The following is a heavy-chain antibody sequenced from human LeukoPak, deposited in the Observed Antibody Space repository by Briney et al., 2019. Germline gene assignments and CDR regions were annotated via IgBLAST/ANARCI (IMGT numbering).Heavy chain of an antibody. CDR2: ISGSGGST. J-gene: IGHJ6*02. V-gene: IGHV3-23*01. CDR1: GFTFSSYA. Sequence: PGGSLRLSCAASGFTFSSYAMSWVRQAPGNGLEWVSAISGSGGSTYYADSVKGRFTISRDNSKNTLYLQMNSLSAEDTAVYYCAKGYSYGYYYYGMDVWGQGTTVTVSS. CDR3: AKGYSYGYYYYGMDV. D-gene: IGHD5-18*01.